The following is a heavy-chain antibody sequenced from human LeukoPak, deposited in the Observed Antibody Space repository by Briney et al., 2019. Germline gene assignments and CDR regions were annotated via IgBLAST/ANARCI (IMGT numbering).Heavy chain of an antibody. J-gene: IGHJ5*02. D-gene: IGHD2-15*01. CDR2: INPNSGGT. Sequence: ASVKVSCKASGYTFTGYYMHWVRQAPGQGPEWMGWINPNSGGTNYAQKFQGRVTMTRDTSISTAYMELSRLRSDDTAVYYCARAPRSCSGGSCYSNGWFDPWGQGTLVTVSS. CDR1: GYTFTGYY. CDR3: ARAPRSCSGGSCYSNGWFDP. V-gene: IGHV1-2*02.